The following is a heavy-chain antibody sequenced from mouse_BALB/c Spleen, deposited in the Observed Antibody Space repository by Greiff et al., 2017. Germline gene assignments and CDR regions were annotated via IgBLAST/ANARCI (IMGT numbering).Heavy chain of an antibody. CDR2: IYPGSGST. Sequence: QVQLQQPGAELVKPGTSVKLSCKASGYNFTSYWINWVKLRPGQGLEWIGDIYPGSGSTNYNEKFKSKATLTVDTSSSTAYMQLSSLASEDSALYYCAREGKLAYAMDYWGQGTSVTVSS. CDR3: AREGKLAYAMDY. J-gene: IGHJ4*01. V-gene: IGHV1-55*01. CDR1: GYNFTSYW. D-gene: IGHD4-1*01.